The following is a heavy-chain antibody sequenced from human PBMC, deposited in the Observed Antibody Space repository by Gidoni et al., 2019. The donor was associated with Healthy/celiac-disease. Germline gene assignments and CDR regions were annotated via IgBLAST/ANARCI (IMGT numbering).Heavy chain of an antibody. V-gene: IGHV4-34*01. CDR2: INHSGST. CDR1: GGSFSGYY. J-gene: IGHJ4*02. CDR3: ASVPGYSSSWYQVY. D-gene: IGHD6-13*01. Sequence: QVQLQQWGAGLLKPSETLSLTCAVYGGSFSGYYWSWIRQPPGKGLEWIGEINHSGSTNYNPSLKSRVTISVDTSKNQFSLKLSSVTAADTAVYYCASVPGYSSSWYQVYWGQGTLVTVSS.